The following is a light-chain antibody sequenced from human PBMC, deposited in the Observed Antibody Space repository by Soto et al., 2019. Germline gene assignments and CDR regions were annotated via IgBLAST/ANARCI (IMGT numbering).Light chain of an antibody. CDR3: QQYDDLPYT. CDR2: DAS. CDR1: DDINNY. V-gene: IGKV1-33*01. Sequence: DIQMTQSPSSLSASVGDRVTIACQASDDINNYLSWFQQKPGKAPKLLIYDASKLEAGVPSRFSGSGSGAGFTFTITSLQAEDTATYFCQQYDDLPYTFGQGTKLEIK. J-gene: IGKJ2*01.